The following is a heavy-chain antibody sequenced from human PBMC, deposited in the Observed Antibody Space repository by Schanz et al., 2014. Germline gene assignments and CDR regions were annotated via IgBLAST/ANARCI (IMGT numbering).Heavy chain of an antibody. Sequence: QLQLQESGPGLVKASETLSLTCSVSGGSINSGGYRWGWIRQPPGKGLEWIGTMYSSGSTYYNPSLKRRVPIPQDPSRNDFPRRVISVTAADTALYYCARLRGGGVIITTWGQGTLVTVSS. D-gene: IGHD3-10*01. CDR2: MYSSGST. V-gene: IGHV4-39*01. CDR1: GGSINSGGYR. CDR3: ARLRGGGVIITT. J-gene: IGHJ5*02.